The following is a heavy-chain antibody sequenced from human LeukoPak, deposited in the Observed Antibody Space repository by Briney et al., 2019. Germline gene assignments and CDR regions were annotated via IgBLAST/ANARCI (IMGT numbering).Heavy chain of an antibody. D-gene: IGHD7-27*01. V-gene: IGHV4-59*01. Sequence: SETLSLTCTVSGGSISSYYWSWIRQPPGKGLEWIGYIYYSGSTNYNPSLKSRVTISVDTSKNQFSLKLSSVTAADTAVYYCARGELGIPYFDYWGQGTLVTVSS. CDR3: ARGELGIPYFDY. CDR1: GGSISSYY. J-gene: IGHJ4*02. CDR2: IYYSGST.